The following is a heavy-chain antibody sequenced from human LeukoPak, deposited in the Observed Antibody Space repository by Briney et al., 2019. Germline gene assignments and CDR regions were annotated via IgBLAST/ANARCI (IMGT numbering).Heavy chain of an antibody. CDR2: MNPNSGNT. J-gene: IGHJ4*02. CDR3: ARGRSIAVAGTGGLGY. Sequence: ASVKVSCKASGYTFTSYDINWVRQATGQGLEWMGWMNPNSGNTGYAQKFQGRVTMTRNTPISTAYMELSSLRSEDTAVYYCARGRSIAVAGTGGLGYWGQGTLVTVSS. V-gene: IGHV1-8*01. CDR1: GYTFTSYD. D-gene: IGHD6-19*01.